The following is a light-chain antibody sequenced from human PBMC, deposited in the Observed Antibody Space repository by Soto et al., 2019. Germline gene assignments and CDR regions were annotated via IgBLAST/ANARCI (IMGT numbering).Light chain of an antibody. V-gene: IGLV2-14*01. CDR1: SSDVGGYNY. CDR3: SSYTSSSTRDVV. J-gene: IGLJ2*01. CDR2: DVS. Sequence: QSVLTQPASVSGSPGQTITISCTGTSSDVGGYNYVSWYQQHPGKAPKLMIYDVSNRPSGVSNRFSGSKSGNTASLTISALQAEDEADYYCSSYTSSSTRDVVFGGGTKLTVL.